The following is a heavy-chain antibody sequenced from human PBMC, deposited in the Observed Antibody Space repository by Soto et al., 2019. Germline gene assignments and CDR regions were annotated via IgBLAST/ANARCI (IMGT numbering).Heavy chain of an antibody. CDR3: ARLPSDCSGGSCYSPAFDI. Sequence: PGGSLRLSCAASGFTFSSYSMNWVRQAPGKGLEWVSSISSSSSYIYYADSVKGRFTISRDNAKNSLYLQMNSLRAEDTAVYYSARLPSDCSGGSCYSPAFDIWGQGTMVTVSS. CDR2: ISSSSSYI. J-gene: IGHJ3*02. CDR1: GFTFSSYS. V-gene: IGHV3-21*01. D-gene: IGHD2-15*01.